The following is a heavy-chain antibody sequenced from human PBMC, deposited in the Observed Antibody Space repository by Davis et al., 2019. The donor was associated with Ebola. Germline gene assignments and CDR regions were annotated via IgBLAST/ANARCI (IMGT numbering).Heavy chain of an antibody. J-gene: IGHJ4*02. Sequence: GESLKISCAVSGFTFSSYWMSWVRQAPGKGLEWVANIKQDGSEKYYVDSVKGRFTISRDNAKNSLYLQMNSLRAEDTAVYYCARAFSSGSITPFDYWGQGTLVTVSS. CDR3: ARAFSSGSITPFDY. D-gene: IGHD3-22*01. CDR2: IKQDGSEK. V-gene: IGHV3-7*03. CDR1: GFTFSSYW.